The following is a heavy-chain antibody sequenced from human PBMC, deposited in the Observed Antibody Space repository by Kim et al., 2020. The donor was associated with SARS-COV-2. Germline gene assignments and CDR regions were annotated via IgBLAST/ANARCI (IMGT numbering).Heavy chain of an antibody. V-gene: IGHV4-31*03. J-gene: IGHJ3*02. CDR1: GGSLSSSSYY. D-gene: IGHD3-22*01. CDR3: ARASGRITMIVVVINAYDI. Sequence: SETLSLTCTVSGGSLSSSSYYWGWIRQHPGKGLEWIGYIYYSGSTYYNPSLKSRVTISVDTSKNHFSLKLSSVTAADTALYYCARASGRITMIVVVINAYDIWGQGTMVTVSS. CDR2: IYYSGST.